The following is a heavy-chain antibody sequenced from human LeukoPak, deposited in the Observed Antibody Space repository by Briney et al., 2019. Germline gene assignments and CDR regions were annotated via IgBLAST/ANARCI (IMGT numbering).Heavy chain of an antibody. Sequence: GGSLRLSCAASGFTFSSYWMSWVRQAPGKGLEWVANIKQDGSEKYYVDSVKGRFTISRDNAKNSLYLQMNSLRAEDTAVYYCARTEYYYDSSAYYFDYWGQGTLVTVSS. J-gene: IGHJ4*02. CDR3: ARTEYYYDSSAYYFDY. V-gene: IGHV3-7*01. D-gene: IGHD3-22*01. CDR1: GFTFSSYW. CDR2: IKQDGSEK.